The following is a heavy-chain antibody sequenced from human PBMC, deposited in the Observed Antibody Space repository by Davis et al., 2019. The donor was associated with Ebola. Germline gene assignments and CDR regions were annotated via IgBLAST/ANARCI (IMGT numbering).Heavy chain of an antibody. CDR3: TSRPIRSVSGGLDS. Sequence: TLSLTCAVSGGSVNSNKWWTWVRQPPGKGLEWIGEIFYSGKTTYIPSLKSRVTISMDKSKNQFSLRLTSVTAADTAMYYCTSRPIRSVSGGLDSWGQGTLVIVSS. CDR2: IFYSGKT. J-gene: IGHJ4*02. V-gene: IGHV4-4*02. D-gene: IGHD3-16*01. CDR1: GGSVNSNKW.